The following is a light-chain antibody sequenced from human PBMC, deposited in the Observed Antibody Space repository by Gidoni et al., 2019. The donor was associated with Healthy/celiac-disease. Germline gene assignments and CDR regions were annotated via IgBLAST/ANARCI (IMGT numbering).Light chain of an antibody. J-gene: IGKJ4*01. CDR3: LQDYNYPRT. CDR1: QGIRND. Sequence: AIQMTQSPSSLSTSVGDRVTITCRASQGIRNDLGWYQQQPGKAPKLLIYAASSLQSGVPTRFSGSGSGTDFTLTISSLQPEDFATYYCLQDYNYPRTFGGGTKVEIK. CDR2: AAS. V-gene: IGKV1-6*01.